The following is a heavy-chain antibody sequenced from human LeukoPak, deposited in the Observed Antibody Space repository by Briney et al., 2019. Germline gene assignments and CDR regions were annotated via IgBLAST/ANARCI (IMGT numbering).Heavy chain of an antibody. V-gene: IGHV3-23*01. CDR1: GFTFSSYG. Sequence: GGSLRLSCAASGFTFSSYGMSWVRQAPGKGLEWVSAISGSGGSTYYADSVKGRFTISRDNSKNTLYLQMNSLRAEDTAVYYCARTYYDSSGYSLVDAFDIWGQGTMVTVSS. CDR2: ISGSGGST. CDR3: ARTYYDSSGYSLVDAFDI. D-gene: IGHD3-22*01. J-gene: IGHJ3*02.